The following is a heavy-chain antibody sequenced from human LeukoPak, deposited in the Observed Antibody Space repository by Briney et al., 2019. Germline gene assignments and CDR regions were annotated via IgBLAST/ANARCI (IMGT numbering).Heavy chain of an antibody. J-gene: IGHJ3*02. CDR1: RYTFTSYD. CDR2: MNPNSGNT. D-gene: IGHD1-7*01. Sequence: EASVKVSCKASRYTFTSYDINWVRQATGQGLEWMGWMNPNSGNTGYAQKFQGRVTMTRNTSIGTAYMELSSLRSEDTAVYYCARWGNWNSNAFDIWGQGTMVTVSS. V-gene: IGHV1-8*01. CDR3: ARWGNWNSNAFDI.